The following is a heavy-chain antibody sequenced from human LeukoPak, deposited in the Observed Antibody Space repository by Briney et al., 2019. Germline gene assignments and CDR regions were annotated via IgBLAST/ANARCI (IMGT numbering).Heavy chain of an antibody. Sequence: GSSLRLSCAASGFSFRDYAMHWVRQAPGKGLEWVALTWFDGSNNHYADSVKGRFSISRDNSKNPLYLQMNSLRAEDTAVYYCARDSVMTTLTADPDFWGQGTLVTVSS. CDR2: TWFDGSNN. V-gene: IGHV3-33*01. CDR1: GFSFRDYA. J-gene: IGHJ4*02. D-gene: IGHD4-11*01. CDR3: ARDSVMTTLTADPDF.